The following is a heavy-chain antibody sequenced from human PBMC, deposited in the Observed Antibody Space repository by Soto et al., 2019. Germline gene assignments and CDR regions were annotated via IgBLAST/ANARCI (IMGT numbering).Heavy chain of an antibody. CDR1: GGSISSYY. V-gene: IGHV4-59*01. CDR2: VHYSETT. Sequence: PSETLSLTCTVSGGSISSYYWRWIRQSPGRGLEWIGYVHYSETTNYNPSLKSRVAMSLDSSKRQFSLTLNSVTAADTAVYYCARGTALIYGDYPGAGYFDFWGQGIQVTVSS. D-gene: IGHD4-17*01. CDR3: ARGTALIYGDYPGAGYFDF. J-gene: IGHJ4*02.